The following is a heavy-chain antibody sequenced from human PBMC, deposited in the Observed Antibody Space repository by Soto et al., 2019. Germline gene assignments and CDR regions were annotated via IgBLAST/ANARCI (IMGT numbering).Heavy chain of an antibody. J-gene: IGHJ3*02. CDR2: ISGSGGST. CDR1: GFTFSSYA. V-gene: IGHV3-23*01. D-gene: IGHD3-16*01. Sequence: GGSLRLSCAASGFTFSSYAMSWVRQAPGKGLEWVSAISGSGGSTYYADSVKGRFTISRDNSKNTLYLQMNSLRAEDTAVYYCAKGEEMTTLLGDAFDIWGQGTMVTVSS. CDR3: AKGEEMTTLLGDAFDI.